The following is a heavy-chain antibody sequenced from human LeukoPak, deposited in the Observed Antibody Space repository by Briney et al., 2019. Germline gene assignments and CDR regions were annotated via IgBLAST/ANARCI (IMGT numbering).Heavy chain of an antibody. D-gene: IGHD4-17*01. CDR3: ASGGNGDYYFDY. V-gene: IGHV4-39*01. Sequence: SETLSLTCTVSGGSISSTIFYWGWLRQPPGKGLEWIGSIYYSGSTYYNPSLKSRVTMSVDTSKNQFSLKLSSVTAADTAVYYCASGGNGDYYFDYWGQGTLVTVSS. CDR1: GGSISSTIFY. J-gene: IGHJ4*02. CDR2: IYYSGST.